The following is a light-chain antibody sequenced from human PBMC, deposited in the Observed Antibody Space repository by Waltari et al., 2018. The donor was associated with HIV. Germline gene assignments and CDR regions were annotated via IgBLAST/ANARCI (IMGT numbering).Light chain of an antibody. CDR1: KLGDQY. Sequence: SYELTQPPSVSVSPGQTASIPCSGDKLGDQYACWYQQKPGQSPVLVIYQDSKRPSGIPERFSGSNSGNTATLTISGTQAMDEADYYCQAWDSSTASVFGGGTKLTVL. J-gene: IGLJ2*01. CDR3: QAWDSSTASV. V-gene: IGLV3-1*01. CDR2: QDS.